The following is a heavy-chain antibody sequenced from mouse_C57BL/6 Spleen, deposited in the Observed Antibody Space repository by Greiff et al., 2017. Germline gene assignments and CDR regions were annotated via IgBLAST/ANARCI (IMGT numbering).Heavy chain of an antibody. Sequence: EVKLVESGGGLVKPGGSLKLSCAASGFTFSDYGMHWVRQAPEKGLEWVAYISSGSSTIYYADTVKGRITISRDNAKNTLFLQMTSLRSEDTAMYYCARGYGNYVPYAMDYWGQGTSVTVSS. CDR2: ISSGSSTI. D-gene: IGHD2-1*01. V-gene: IGHV5-17*01. J-gene: IGHJ4*01. CDR3: ARGYGNYVPYAMDY. CDR1: GFTFSDYG.